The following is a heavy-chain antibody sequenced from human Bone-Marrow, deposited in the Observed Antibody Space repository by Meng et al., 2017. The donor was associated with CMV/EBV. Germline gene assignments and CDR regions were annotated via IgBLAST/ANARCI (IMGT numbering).Heavy chain of an antibody. V-gene: IGHV3-69-1*02. CDR3: AIEVELTESRDY. D-gene: IGHD1-26*01. J-gene: IGHJ4*02. CDR2: ISSSSTI. Sequence: GGSLRLSCAVSGFTFSDYYMNWVRQAPGKGLEWVSSISSSSTIYYADPVKGRFTISRDNAKNSLYLQMNSLRAEDTAVYYCAIEVELTESRDYWGQGTLVTVSS. CDR1: GFTFSDYY.